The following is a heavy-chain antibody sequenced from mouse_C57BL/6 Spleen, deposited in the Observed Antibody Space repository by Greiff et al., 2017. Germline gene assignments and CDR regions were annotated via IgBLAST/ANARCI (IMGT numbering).Heavy chain of an antibody. CDR2: IRNKANGYTT. CDR1: GFTFTDYY. CDR3: ARYGTTVVARDWYFDV. J-gene: IGHJ1*03. D-gene: IGHD1-1*01. V-gene: IGHV7-3*01. Sequence: EVMLVESGGGLVQPGGSLSLSCAASGFTFTDYYMRWVRQPPGKALEWLGFIRNKANGYTTEYSASVKGRFTISRGNSQSILYLQMNALRAEDSATYYCARYGTTVVARDWYFDVWGTGTTVTVST.